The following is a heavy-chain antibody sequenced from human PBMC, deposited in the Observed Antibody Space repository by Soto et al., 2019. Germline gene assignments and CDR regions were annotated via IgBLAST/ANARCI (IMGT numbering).Heavy chain of an antibody. Sequence: QVQLVQSGAEVKKPGSSVKVSCKASGGTFSNYAISWVRQAPGQGLEWMGWIIPIIDTTKYAKNFQGRVTITADESTSTANMELSSLRSEDTAVYYCARGPSRVTTGTYYYTGMDVWGQGTTVTVSS. CDR3: ARGPSRVTTGTYYYTGMDV. V-gene: IGHV1-69*11. CDR1: GGTFSNYA. D-gene: IGHD4-17*01. J-gene: IGHJ6*02. CDR2: IIPIIDTT.